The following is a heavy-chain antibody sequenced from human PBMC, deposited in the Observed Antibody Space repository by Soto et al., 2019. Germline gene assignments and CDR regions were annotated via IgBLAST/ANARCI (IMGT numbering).Heavy chain of an antibody. D-gene: IGHD3-22*01. Sequence: PGESRKISCKGSGYSFTSYWIGWVRQMPGKGLEWMGIIYPGDSDTRYSPSFQGQVTISADKSISTAYLQWSSLKASDTAMYYCARQKDFYYDSSGYGAFDIWGQGTMVTVSS. CDR3: ARQKDFYYDSSGYGAFDI. CDR1: GYSFTSYW. CDR2: IYPGDSDT. J-gene: IGHJ3*02. V-gene: IGHV5-51*01.